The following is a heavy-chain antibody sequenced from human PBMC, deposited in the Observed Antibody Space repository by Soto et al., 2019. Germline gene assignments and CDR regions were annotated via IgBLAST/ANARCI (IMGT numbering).Heavy chain of an antibody. CDR2: IWYDGSNK. CDR1: GFTFSSYG. CDR3: VRGPEESSAWYPPHFRGGYFHY. D-gene: IGHD6-19*01. Sequence: QVQLVESGGGVVQPGRSLRLSCAASGFTFSSYGMHWVRQAPGKGLEWVAVIWYDGSNKYYADSVKGRFTISRDNSKYALVLQMNRQRGEVTAVYYSVRGPEESSAWYPPHFRGGYFHYWGQGPLVTVSS. J-gene: IGHJ4*02. V-gene: IGHV3-33*01.